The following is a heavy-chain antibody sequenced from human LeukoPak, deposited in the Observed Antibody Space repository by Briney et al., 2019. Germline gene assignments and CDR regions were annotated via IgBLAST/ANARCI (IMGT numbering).Heavy chain of an antibody. V-gene: IGHV4-61*01. D-gene: IGHD3-22*01. CDR3: AGQGYDSSAHAFDI. CDR1: GGSVSSGSYY. J-gene: IGHJ3*02. Sequence: SETLSLTCTVSGGSVSSGSYYWSWIRQPPGKGLEWIGYIYYSGSTNYNPSLKSRVTISVDTSKNQFSLKLSSVTAADTAVYYCAGQGYDSSAHAFDIWGQGTMVTVSS. CDR2: IYYSGST.